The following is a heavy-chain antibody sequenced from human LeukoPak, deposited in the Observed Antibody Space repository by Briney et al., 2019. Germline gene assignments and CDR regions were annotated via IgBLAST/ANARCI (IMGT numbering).Heavy chain of an antibody. CDR3: ARGGLVIQKDFDY. J-gene: IGHJ4*02. Sequence: SSETLSLTCGVSGGSITTTNFWSWVRQPPGGGLEWIGEINHSGSTNYNPSLKSRVTISVDTSKNQFSLKLSSVTAADTAVYYCARGGLVIQKDFDYWGQGTLVTVSS. CDR1: GGSITTTNF. D-gene: IGHD3-9*01. CDR2: INHSGST. V-gene: IGHV4-4*02.